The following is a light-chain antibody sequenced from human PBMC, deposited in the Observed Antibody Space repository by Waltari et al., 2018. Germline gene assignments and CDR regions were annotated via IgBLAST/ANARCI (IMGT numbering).Light chain of an antibody. CDR1: PSNIGAGHA. CDR2: VNN. CDR3: QSCDNMLSVGVV. J-gene: IGLJ2*01. Sequence: QSVLTPPPPVSGTPGPRVTISCSGSPSNIGAGHAVSWYQHPPGTGPKLLIYVNNDRPPRFPDRSSCSKSGTSATLAITGLQADDEADYFCQSCDNMLSVGVVFGGGTKLAVL. V-gene: IGLV1-40*01.